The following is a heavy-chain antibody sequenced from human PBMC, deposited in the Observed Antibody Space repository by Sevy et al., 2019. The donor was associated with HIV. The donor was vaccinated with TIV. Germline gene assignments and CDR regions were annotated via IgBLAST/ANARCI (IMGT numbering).Heavy chain of an antibody. V-gene: IGHV3-53*01. CDR1: GFSISNNY. CDR3: ARGYCGGGSCTAFDP. Sequence: GGSLRLSCAAPGFSISNNYTAWVRQAPGKGLEWVSVMYSGGSPYYADSVKGRFALSRDMSKNTVYLQMNSLRAEDTAVYYCARGYCGGGSCTAFDPWGQGTLVTVSS. D-gene: IGHD2-15*01. J-gene: IGHJ5*02. CDR2: MYSGGSP.